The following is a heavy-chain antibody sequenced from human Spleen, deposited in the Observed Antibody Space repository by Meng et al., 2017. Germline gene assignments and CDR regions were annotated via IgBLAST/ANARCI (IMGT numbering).Heavy chain of an antibody. D-gene: IGHD6-19*01. Sequence: LQGQGPGPVRPSGPLSLTCAVSGGAIRSSNWWSWVRQPPGKGLEWIGEIYHLGSTNYNPSLKSRVTISVDKSKTQFSLKVTSVTAADTAVYYCAVFSSGWGPFDCWGQGTLVTVSS. V-gene: IGHV4-4*02. J-gene: IGHJ4*01. CDR3: AVFSSGWGPFDC. CDR2: IYHLGST. CDR1: GGAIRSSNW.